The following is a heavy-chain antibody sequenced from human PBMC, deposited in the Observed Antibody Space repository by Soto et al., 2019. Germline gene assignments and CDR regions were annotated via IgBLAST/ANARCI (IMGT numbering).Heavy chain of an antibody. CDR1: GFTFDDYA. V-gene: IGHV3-9*01. Sequence: GGSLRLSCAASGFTFDDYAMHWVRQAPGKGLEWVSGISWNSGSIGYADSVKGRFTISRDNAKNSLYLQMNSLRAEDTALYYCAKDGSWAVAGTKWGDDAFDIWGQGTMVTVSS. J-gene: IGHJ3*02. CDR3: AKDGSWAVAGTKWGDDAFDI. CDR2: ISWNSGSI. D-gene: IGHD6-19*01.